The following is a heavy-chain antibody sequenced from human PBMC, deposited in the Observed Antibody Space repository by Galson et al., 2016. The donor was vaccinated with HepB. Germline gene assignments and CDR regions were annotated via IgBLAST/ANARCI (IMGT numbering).Heavy chain of an antibody. V-gene: IGHV1-2*02. CDR3: ARVFTMVRGVTNTFYYYGMDV. J-gene: IGHJ6*02. Sequence: SVKVSCKASGYTLTDYYIHWVRQAPGQGLEWMGWINPNSGGTNYAQKFQGRVTMTRDTSISTAYMDLSGLKSDDTAVYYCARVFTMVRGVTNTFYYYGMDVWGQGTTVTVSS. CDR1: GYTLTDYY. D-gene: IGHD3-10*01. CDR2: INPNSGGT.